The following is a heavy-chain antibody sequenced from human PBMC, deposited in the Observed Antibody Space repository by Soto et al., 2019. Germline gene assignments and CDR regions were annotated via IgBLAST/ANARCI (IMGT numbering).Heavy chain of an antibody. V-gene: IGHV1-3*01. CDR1: GYTITNHA. D-gene: IGHD6-19*01. CDR3: ASRIAVAGAFDH. J-gene: IGHJ4*02. Sequence: ASVKVSCKASGYTITNHAMHWVRQAPGQRLEWMGWINAGNGDTKYLQKFQDRVTIITDTSASTVYMELSSLKSEDTAVYYCASRIAVAGAFDHWSQGTLVTVSS. CDR2: INAGNGDT.